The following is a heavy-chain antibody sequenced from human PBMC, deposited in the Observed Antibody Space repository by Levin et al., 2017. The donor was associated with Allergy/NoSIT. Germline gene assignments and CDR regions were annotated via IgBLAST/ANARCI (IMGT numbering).Heavy chain of an antibody. CDR1: GFTFSSYW. D-gene: IGHD6-13*01. CDR2: INSDGSST. V-gene: IGHV3-74*01. CDR3: ARRGFIIAAAAGIDYYYYYMDV. J-gene: IGHJ6*03. Sequence: GGSLRLSCAASGFTFSSYWMHWVRQAPGKGLVWVSRINSDGSSTSYADSVKGRFTISRDNAKNTLYLQMNSLRAEDTAVYYCARRGFIIAAAAGIDYYYYYMDVWGKGTTVTVSS.